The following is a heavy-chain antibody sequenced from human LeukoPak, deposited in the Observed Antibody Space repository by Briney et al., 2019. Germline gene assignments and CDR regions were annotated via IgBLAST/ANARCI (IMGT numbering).Heavy chain of an antibody. Sequence: SETPSLTCAVSGYSISSGYYWGWIRQPPGKGLEWIGSIYHSGNTNYNPSLKSRVTISVDTSKNQFSLKLNSVTAADTAVYYCARGNYDILTGYYNAFDIWGQGTMVTVSS. CDR2: IYHSGNT. CDR3: ARGNYDILTGYYNAFDI. V-gene: IGHV4-38-2*01. D-gene: IGHD3-9*01. CDR1: GYSISSGYY. J-gene: IGHJ3*02.